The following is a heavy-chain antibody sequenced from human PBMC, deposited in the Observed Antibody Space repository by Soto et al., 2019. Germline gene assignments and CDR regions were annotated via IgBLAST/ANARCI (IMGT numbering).Heavy chain of an antibody. CDR1: GGSSIAHG. Sequence: ASEPLSLTWTVAGGSSIAHGWSWIRQHPGKGLEWIGYIYYRVNTNYNPSFKSRVTISLDTSKNQCSLRLSSVTAADTAIYYRARHPGYYDVLTGYSTYYFDYWGQGALVTVSS. CDR3: ARHPGYYDVLTGYSTYYFDY. CDR2: IYYRVNT. J-gene: IGHJ4*02. V-gene: IGHV4-59*08. D-gene: IGHD3-9*01.